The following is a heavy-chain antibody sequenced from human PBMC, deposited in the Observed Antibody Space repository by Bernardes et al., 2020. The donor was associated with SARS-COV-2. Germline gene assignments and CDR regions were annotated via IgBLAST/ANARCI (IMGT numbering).Heavy chain of an antibody. J-gene: IGHJ5*01. Sequence: SETLSLTCTVSGGSISSYYWSWIRQPAGKGLEWIGRIYTSGSTNYNPSLKSRVTMSVDTSKNQFSLKLSSVTAADTAVYYCAREGQYCSSTSCLGLDPWGQGTTVTVSS. CDR2: IYTSGST. CDR1: GGSISSYY. CDR3: AREGQYCSSTSCLGLDP. D-gene: IGHD2-2*01. V-gene: IGHV4-4*07.